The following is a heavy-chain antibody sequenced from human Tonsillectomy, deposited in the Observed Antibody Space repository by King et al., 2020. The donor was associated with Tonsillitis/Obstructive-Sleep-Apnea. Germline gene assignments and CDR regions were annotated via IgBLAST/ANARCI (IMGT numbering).Heavy chain of an antibody. J-gene: IGHJ4*02. CDR1: GGSISSNPYY. CDR3: ARDGEYSSTNYFDY. Sequence: QLQESGPGLVKPSETLSLTCTVSGGSISSNPYYWDWIRQPPGKGLEWIGSIYYRGSTYYNPSLKSRVTISVDTSKNQFSLKLGSVTAADTAVYYCARDGEYSSTNYFDYWGQGTLVTVSS. D-gene: IGHD6-6*01. V-gene: IGHV4-39*02. CDR2: IYYRGST.